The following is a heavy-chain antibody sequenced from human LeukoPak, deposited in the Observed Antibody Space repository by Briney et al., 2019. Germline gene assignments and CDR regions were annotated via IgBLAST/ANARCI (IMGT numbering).Heavy chain of an antibody. J-gene: IGHJ4*02. CDR2: IDYIGST. CDR1: GGSISSSSYY. D-gene: IGHD3-3*01. Sequence: PSETLSLTCTVSGGSISSSSYYWDWIRQPPGKGLERIGSIDYIGSTYYNPSRKSRATISIDTSKNQFSLKVRSVTAADTAVYYCARSASTIFGVVNYWGQGTLVTVSS. V-gene: IGHV4-39*01. CDR3: ARSASTIFGVVNY.